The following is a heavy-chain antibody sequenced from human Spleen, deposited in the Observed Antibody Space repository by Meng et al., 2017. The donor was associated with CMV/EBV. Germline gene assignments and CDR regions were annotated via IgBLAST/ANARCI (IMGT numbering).Heavy chain of an antibody. CDR3: ARPTIAAANDAFDI. Sequence: ASVKVSCKASGYTFSTYYMHWVRQAPGQGLEWMGMINPSGGSTNYAQKFQGRVTMTRDTSTSTVYMELSSLRSEDTAVYYCARPTIAAANDAFDIWGQGTMVTVSS. V-gene: IGHV1-46*01. D-gene: IGHD6-13*01. J-gene: IGHJ3*02. CDR1: GYTFSTYY. CDR2: INPSGGST.